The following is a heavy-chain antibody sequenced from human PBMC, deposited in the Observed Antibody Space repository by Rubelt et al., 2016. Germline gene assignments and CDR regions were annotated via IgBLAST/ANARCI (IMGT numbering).Heavy chain of an antibody. CDR2: IYWNDDK. CDR3: EHSPYHYDSSSYYGYFDY. Sequence: QITLKESGPTLVKPTQTLTLTCTFSGFSVSASGVGVGWTRQPPGKALEWLALIYWNDDKRYSPPLKGRINITKDTSKNQWGLRMTNMDPLDTAKYYCEHSPYHYDSSSYYGYFDYWGQGTLVTVSS. D-gene: IGHD3-22*01. J-gene: IGHJ4*02. CDR1: GFSVSASGVG. V-gene: IGHV2-5*01.